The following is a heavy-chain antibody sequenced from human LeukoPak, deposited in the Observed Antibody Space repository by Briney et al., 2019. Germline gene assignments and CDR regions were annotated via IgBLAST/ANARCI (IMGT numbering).Heavy chain of an antibody. J-gene: IGHJ5*02. CDR3: AREEDILGWLP. CDR1: GFTFSSYA. D-gene: IGHD2-21*01. CDR2: ISSSSSYI. Sequence: GGSLRLSCAASGFTFSSYAMNWVRQAPGKGLEWVSSISSSSSYIYYADSVKGRFTISRDNAKNSLYLQMNSLRAEDTAVYYCAREEDILGWLPWGQGTLVTVSS. V-gene: IGHV3-21*01.